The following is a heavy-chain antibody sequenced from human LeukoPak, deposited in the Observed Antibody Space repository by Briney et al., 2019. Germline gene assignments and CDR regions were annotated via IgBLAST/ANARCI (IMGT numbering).Heavy chain of an antibody. D-gene: IGHD3-10*01. V-gene: IGHV1-2*02. CDR3: ARASLWFGELSIY. J-gene: IGHJ4*02. Sequence: GASVKVSCKASGYTFTGYYMHWVRQAPGQGLEWMGWINPNSGGTNYAQKFQGRVTMTRDTSISTAYMELSRLRSDDTAVYYRARASLWFGELSIYWGQGTLVTVSS. CDR2: INPNSGGT. CDR1: GYTFTGYY.